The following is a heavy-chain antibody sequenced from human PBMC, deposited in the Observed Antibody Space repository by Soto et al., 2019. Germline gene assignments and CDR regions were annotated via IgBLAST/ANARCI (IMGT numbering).Heavy chain of an antibody. CDR3: AGLMTGDFWSGYLFDY. CDR1: GYSFTSYW. D-gene: IGHD3-3*01. Sequence: GESLKISCKGSGYSFTSYWIGWVRQMPGKGLEWMGIIYPGDSDTRYSPSFQGQVTISADKSISTAYLQWSSLKASDTAMYYCAGLMTGDFWSGYLFDYWGQGSLVTVYS. V-gene: IGHV5-51*01. CDR2: IYPGDSDT. J-gene: IGHJ4*02.